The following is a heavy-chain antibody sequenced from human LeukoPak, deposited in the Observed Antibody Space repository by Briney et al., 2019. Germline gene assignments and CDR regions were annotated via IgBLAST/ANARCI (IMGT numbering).Heavy chain of an antibody. Sequence: GGSLRLSCAASGFTFSSYGMHWVGQAPGKGLEWVAVISYDGSNKYYADSVKGRFTISRDNSKNTLYLQMNSLRAEDTAVYYCLRGATFIVGATTSPVAFDIWGQGTMVTVSS. CDR1: GFTFSSYG. CDR2: ISYDGSNK. D-gene: IGHD1-26*01. CDR3: LRGATFIVGATTSPVAFDI. V-gene: IGHV3-30*03. J-gene: IGHJ3*02.